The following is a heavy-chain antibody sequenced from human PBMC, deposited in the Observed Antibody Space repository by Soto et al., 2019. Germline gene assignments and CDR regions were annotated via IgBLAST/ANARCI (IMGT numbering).Heavy chain of an antibody. J-gene: IGHJ6*02. V-gene: IGHV1-69*01. D-gene: IGHD3-22*01. CDR2: IIPIFGTA. CDR3: ARAICDSSGYYDGSYYYYYGMDV. Sequence: QVQLVQSGAEVKKPGSSVKVSCKASGGTFSSYAISWVRQAPGQGLEWMGGIIPIFGTANYAQKFQGRVTITANESTSTAYMELSSLRSEDTSVYYCARAICDSSGYYDGSYYYYYGMDVWGQGTTVTVAS. CDR1: GGTFSSYA.